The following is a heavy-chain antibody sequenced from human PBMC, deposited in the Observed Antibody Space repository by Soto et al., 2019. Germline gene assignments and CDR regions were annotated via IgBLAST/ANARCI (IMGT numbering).Heavy chain of an antibody. V-gene: IGHV1-24*01. J-gene: IGHJ5*02. CDR2: FDPEDGET. CDR1: GYALTELS. D-gene: IGHD3-3*01. CDR3: AAEGRTNTIFGVVSHNWFDP. Sequence: ASVKVSWKVAGYALTELSMHWVRQAPGKGLEWMGGFDPEDGETIYAQKFQGRVTMTEDTSTDTAYMELSSLRSEDTAVYYCAAEGRTNTIFGVVSHNWFDPWGQGTLVTVSS.